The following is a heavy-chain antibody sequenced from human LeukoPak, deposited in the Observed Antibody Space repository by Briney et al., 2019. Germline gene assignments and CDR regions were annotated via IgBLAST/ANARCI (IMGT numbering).Heavy chain of an antibody. CDR3: ARGYFGSGRYAHPDDPFDI. CDR1: GFALEDYG. Sequence: GGSLRLSCAASGFALEDYGMSWVRQGPGKGLEWVSGVNWNGDNTGYADSVKGRFNISRDNAKKSLSLEMNSLRAEDTAVYYCARGYFGSGRYAHPDDPFDIWGQGTRVTVSS. CDR2: VNWNGDNT. D-gene: IGHD3-22*01. J-gene: IGHJ3*02. V-gene: IGHV3-20*04.